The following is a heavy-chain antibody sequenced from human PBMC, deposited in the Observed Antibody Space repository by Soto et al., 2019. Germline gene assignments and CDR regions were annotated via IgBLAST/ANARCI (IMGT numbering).Heavy chain of an antibody. Sequence: ASVKVSCKASGYTFTSYAMHWVRQAPGQGLEWMGWINAINGTANYAQKFQGRVTITADESTSTAYMELSSLRSEDTAVYYCARAYSTPYGPYDYWGQGTLVTVSS. CDR3: ARAYSTPYGPYDY. V-gene: IGHV1-69*13. D-gene: IGHD2-15*01. CDR1: GYTFTSYA. CDR2: INAINGTA. J-gene: IGHJ4*02.